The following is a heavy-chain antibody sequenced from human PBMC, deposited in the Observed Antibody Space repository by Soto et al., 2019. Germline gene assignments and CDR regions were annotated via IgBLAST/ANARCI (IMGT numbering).Heavy chain of an antibody. V-gene: IGHV3-21*01. CDR1: GFTFSSYS. D-gene: IGHD1-7*01. CDR3: ARDPATWYNWNYTDY. Sequence: GGSLRLSCAASGFTFSSYSMNWVRQAPGKGLEWVSSISSSSSYIYYADSVKGRFTISRDNAKNSLYLQMNSLRAEDTAVYYCARDPATWYNWNYTDYWGQGTLVTVSS. J-gene: IGHJ4*02. CDR2: ISSSSSYI.